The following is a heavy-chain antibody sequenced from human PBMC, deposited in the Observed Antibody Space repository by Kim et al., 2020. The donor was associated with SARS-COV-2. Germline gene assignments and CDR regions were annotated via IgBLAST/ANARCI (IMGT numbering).Heavy chain of an antibody. Sequence: ASVKVSCKASGYTFTGYYMHWVRQAPGQGLEWMGWINPNSGGTNYAQKFQGRVTMTRDTSISTAYMELSRLRSDDTAVYYCAIATMVRGVMRWFDPWGQGTLVTVSS. D-gene: IGHD3-10*01. J-gene: IGHJ5*02. V-gene: IGHV1-2*02. CDR1: GYTFTGYY. CDR3: AIATMVRGVMRWFDP. CDR2: INPNSGGT.